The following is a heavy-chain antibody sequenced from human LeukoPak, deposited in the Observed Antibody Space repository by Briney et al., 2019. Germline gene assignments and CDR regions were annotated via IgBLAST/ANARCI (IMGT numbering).Heavy chain of an antibody. Sequence: GGSLRLSCAASGFTFSNYWMRWVRQPPGKGLEWVANIKQDGSEKYYVDSVKGRFTISRDNTKNSLYLQMNSLRAEDTAVYYCTGDRAAAGDYWGQGTLVTVSS. J-gene: IGHJ4*02. CDR1: GFTFSNYW. CDR3: TGDRAAAGDY. V-gene: IGHV3-7*01. CDR2: IKQDGSEK. D-gene: IGHD6-13*01.